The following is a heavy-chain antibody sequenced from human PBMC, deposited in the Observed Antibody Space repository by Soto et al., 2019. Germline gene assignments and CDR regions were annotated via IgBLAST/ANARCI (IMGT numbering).Heavy chain of an antibody. CDR1: GGSISSYY. D-gene: IGHD4-17*01. CDR3: ARTFYGGLFDY. Sequence: SETLSLTCTVSGGSISSYYWSWIRQPPGKGLEWIGYIYYSGSTNYNPSLKSRVTISVDTSKNQFSLKLSSVTAADTAVYYCARTFYGGLFDYWGQGTLVTVSS. V-gene: IGHV4-59*01. CDR2: IYYSGST. J-gene: IGHJ4*02.